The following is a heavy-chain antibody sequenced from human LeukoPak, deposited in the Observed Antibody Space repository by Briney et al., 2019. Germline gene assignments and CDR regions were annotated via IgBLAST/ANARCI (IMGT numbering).Heavy chain of an antibody. Sequence: ASVKVSCKASGGTFSSYAISWVRQAPGQGLEWMGGTIPIFGTANYAQKFQGRVTITADESTSTAYMELSSLRSEDTAVYYCARLLDYYGMDVWGQGTTVTVSS. D-gene: IGHD3-10*01. CDR1: GGTFSSYA. J-gene: IGHJ6*02. V-gene: IGHV1-69*13. CDR2: TIPIFGTA. CDR3: ARLLDYYGMDV.